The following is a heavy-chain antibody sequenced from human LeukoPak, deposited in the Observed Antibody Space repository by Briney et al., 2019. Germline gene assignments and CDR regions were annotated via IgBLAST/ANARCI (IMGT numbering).Heavy chain of an antibody. J-gene: IGHJ4*02. Sequence: PGGSLRLSCAASGFTFSSYGMHWVRQAPGKGLEWVAVISYDGSNKYYADSVRDRFTISRDNSKNTLYLQMNSLRAEDTAVYYCARARWLPVPFDYWGQGTLVTVSS. CDR1: GFTFSSYG. D-gene: IGHD4-23*01. V-gene: IGHV3-30*03. CDR3: ARARWLPVPFDY. CDR2: ISYDGSNK.